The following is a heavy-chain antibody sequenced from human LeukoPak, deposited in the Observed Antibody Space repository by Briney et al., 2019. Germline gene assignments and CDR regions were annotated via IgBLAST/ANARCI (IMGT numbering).Heavy chain of an antibody. CDR3: ARDLDDSSGYYPDAFDI. CDR1: GFTFSSYS. V-gene: IGHV3-21*01. Sequence: PGGSLRLSCAASGFTFSSYSMNWVRQAPGKGLEWVSSISSSSSYIYYADSVKGRFTISRDNAKNSLYLQMNSLRAEDTTVYYCARDLDDSSGYYPDAFDIWGQGTMVTVSS. J-gene: IGHJ3*02. CDR2: ISSSSSYI. D-gene: IGHD3-22*01.